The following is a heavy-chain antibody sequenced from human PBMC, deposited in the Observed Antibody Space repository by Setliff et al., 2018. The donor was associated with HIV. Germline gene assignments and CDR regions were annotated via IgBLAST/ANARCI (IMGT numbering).Heavy chain of an antibody. Sequence: SETLSLTCAVSDYSISSGYYWGWIRQPPGKGLEWIGSIYHSGSTHYNPSLKSRVSISVDTSKNRFSLKLSSVTAADTAVYYCARETYDYVWGTYRYRPRHFDYWGQGTLVTVSS. CDR1: DYSISSGYY. J-gene: IGHJ4*02. CDR3: ARETYDYVWGTYRYRPRHFDY. D-gene: IGHD3-16*02. V-gene: IGHV4-38-2*02. CDR2: IYHSGST.